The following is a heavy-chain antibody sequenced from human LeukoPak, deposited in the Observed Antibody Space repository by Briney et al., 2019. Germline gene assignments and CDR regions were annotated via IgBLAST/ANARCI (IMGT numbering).Heavy chain of an antibody. D-gene: IGHD2/OR15-2a*01. V-gene: IGHV4-4*07. CDR1: SGSINSYY. J-gene: IGHJ5*02. CDR3: ARDVPSMNWFDL. CDR2: IYTCGST. Sequence: KSSETLSLTCTVSSGSINSYYWSWMRQPAGKGLEWIGHIYTCGSTNYNPSLESRVTMSVDTSKSQCSRKLSSVTAADTAVDYWARDVPSMNWFDLWGQGILVTVSS.